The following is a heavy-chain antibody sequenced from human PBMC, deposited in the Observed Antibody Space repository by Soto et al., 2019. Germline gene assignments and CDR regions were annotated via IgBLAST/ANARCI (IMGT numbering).Heavy chain of an antibody. CDR2: INSSGGST. CDR1: GYTFTSYY. Sequence: QVQLVQSGAEVKKPGASVKVSCKASGYTFTSYYMHWVRQAPGQGLEWMGIINSSGGSTSYAQKFQGRVTMTRDTSTSTVYMELSSLRSEDTAVYYCARDLWVVAATQHYYYYGMDVWGQGTTVTVSS. CDR3: ARDLWVVAATQHYYYYGMDV. V-gene: IGHV1-46*01. D-gene: IGHD2-15*01. J-gene: IGHJ6*02.